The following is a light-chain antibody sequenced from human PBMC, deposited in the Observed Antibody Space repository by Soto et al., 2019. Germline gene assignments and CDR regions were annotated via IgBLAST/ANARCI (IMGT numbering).Light chain of an antibody. CDR1: QGISSY. CDR2: AAS. Sequence: DIQMTQSPSSLSASAGDRVTITCRASQGISSYLNWYQQKPGKAPKLLIYAASSLQSGVPSRFSGSGSGTDFTLTISSLQPEDFATYYCQQSYTTPIAFGQGTLLEIK. V-gene: IGKV1-39*01. J-gene: IGKJ5*01. CDR3: QQSYTTPIA.